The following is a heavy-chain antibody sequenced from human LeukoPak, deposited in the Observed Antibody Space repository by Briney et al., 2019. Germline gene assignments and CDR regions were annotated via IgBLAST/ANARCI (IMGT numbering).Heavy chain of an antibody. Sequence: PSETLSLTCAVYGGSFSGYYWSWICQPPGKGLEWIGEINHSGSTNYNPSLKSRVTISVDTSKNQFSLKLSSVTAADTAVYYCASEPGDYVLDYWGQGTLVTVSS. J-gene: IGHJ4*02. CDR2: INHSGST. V-gene: IGHV4-34*01. CDR3: ASEPGDYVLDY. D-gene: IGHD4-17*01. CDR1: GGSFSGYY.